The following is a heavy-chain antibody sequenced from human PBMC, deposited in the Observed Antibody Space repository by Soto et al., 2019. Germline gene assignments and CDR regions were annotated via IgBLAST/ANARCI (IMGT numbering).Heavy chain of an antibody. CDR2: ITNRGTHT. CDR1: GFSFSSST. D-gene: IGHD2-15*01. V-gene: IGHV3-21*01. CDR3: ARAHEVAWFDS. Sequence: EVQLVESGGGLVKPGESLRLSCAASGFSFSSSTMNWVRQAPGKGLQWVSSITNRGTHTYSADSVKGRFTISRDNDKNSLYLQMNNLRYEDTAIYFCARAHEVAWFDSWGLGTLVTVTS. J-gene: IGHJ5*01.